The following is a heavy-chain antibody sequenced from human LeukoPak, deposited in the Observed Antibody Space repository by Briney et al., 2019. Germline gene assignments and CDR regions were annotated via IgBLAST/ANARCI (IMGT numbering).Heavy chain of an antibody. V-gene: IGHV1-8*03. Sequence: ASVKVSCKASGYTFTSYDINWVRQATGQGLEWMGWMNPNSGNTGYAQKFQGRVTITRNTSISTAHMELSSLRSEDTAVYYCAANLRHYAFWSGSYYNYYMDVWGKGTTVTVSS. CDR2: MNPNSGNT. D-gene: IGHD3-3*01. CDR1: GYTFTSYD. CDR3: AANLRHYAFWSGSYYNYYMDV. J-gene: IGHJ6*03.